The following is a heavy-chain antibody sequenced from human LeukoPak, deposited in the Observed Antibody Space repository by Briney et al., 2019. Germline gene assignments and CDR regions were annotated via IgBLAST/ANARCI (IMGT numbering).Heavy chain of an antibody. Sequence: SETLSLTCAVYGGSFSGYYWSWIRQPPGKGLEWIGEINHSGSTNYNPSLKSRVTISVDTSKNQFSLKLSSVTAADTAVYYCARVMVGVYYYYMDVWGKGTTVTVSS. V-gene: IGHV4-34*01. CDR1: GGSFSGYY. D-gene: IGHD3-10*01. CDR3: ARVMVGVYYYYMDV. CDR2: INHSGST. J-gene: IGHJ6*03.